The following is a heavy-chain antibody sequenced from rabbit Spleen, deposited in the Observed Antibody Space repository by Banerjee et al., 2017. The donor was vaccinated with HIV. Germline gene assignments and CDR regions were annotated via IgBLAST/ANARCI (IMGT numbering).Heavy chain of an antibody. D-gene: IGHD4-1*01. J-gene: IGHJ6*01. Sequence: QSLEESGGGLVKPGASLTLTCKASGFDFNSGYDMCWVRQAPGKGLEWIACVGSGGFTYSATWATGRFTISKTSSTTVTLQMTSLTAADTAAYFCARDSGTSFSSYGMGLWGPGTLVTVS. CDR2: VGSGGFT. CDR3: ARDSGTSFSSYGMGL. V-gene: IGHV1S40*01. CDR1: GFDFNSGYD.